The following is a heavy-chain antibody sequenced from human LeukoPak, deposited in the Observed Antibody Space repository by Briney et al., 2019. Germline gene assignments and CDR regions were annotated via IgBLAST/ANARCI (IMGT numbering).Heavy chain of an antibody. CDR1: GFTFSSYE. D-gene: IGHD6-13*01. CDR2: ISSSGSTI. CDR3: ARVSSSWKFGDAFDI. J-gene: IGHJ3*02. V-gene: IGHV3-48*03. Sequence: GGSLRLSCAASGFTFSSYEMNWVRQAPGKGLEWISYISSSGSTIYYADSVKGRFTISRDNAKKSLYLQMNSLRAEDTAVYYCARVSSSWKFGDAFDIWSQGTMVTVSS.